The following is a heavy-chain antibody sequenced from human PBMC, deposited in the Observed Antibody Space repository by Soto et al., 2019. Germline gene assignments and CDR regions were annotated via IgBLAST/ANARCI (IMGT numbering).Heavy chain of an antibody. D-gene: IGHD3-22*01. CDR2: IYYSGST. J-gene: IGHJ4*02. CDR3: GRGYYDSRKMPFDY. CDR1: GGSISSYY. Sequence: PSETLSLTCTVSGGSISSYYWSWIRQPPGKGLEWIGYIYYSGSTNYNPSLKSRVTISVDTSKNQFSLKLSSVTAADTAVYYCGRGYYDSRKMPFDYWGQGTLVTVSS. V-gene: IGHV4-59*01.